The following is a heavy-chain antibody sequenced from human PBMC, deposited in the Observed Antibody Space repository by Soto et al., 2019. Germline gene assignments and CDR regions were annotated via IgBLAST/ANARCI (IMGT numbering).Heavy chain of an antibody. Sequence: PGGSLRLSCAASGFTFSTYAMRWVRQAPGKGLEWVSAISASGGETYYADSLRGRFTISRDNSINTLYLQMNSLRTEDTAVYYCAHPRGYGVFDAYDIWGQGALVTVSS. V-gene: IGHV3-23*01. J-gene: IGHJ3*02. CDR1: GFTFSTYA. CDR3: AHPRGYGVFDAYDI. CDR2: ISASGGET. D-gene: IGHD4-17*01.